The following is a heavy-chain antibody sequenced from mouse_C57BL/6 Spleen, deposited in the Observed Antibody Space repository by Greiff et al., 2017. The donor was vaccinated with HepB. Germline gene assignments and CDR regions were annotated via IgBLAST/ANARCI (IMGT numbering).Heavy chain of an antibody. CDR1: GYTFTDYY. V-gene: IGHV1-26*01. CDR3: ASASYYAMDY. Sequence: EVQLVESGPELVKPGASVKISCKASGYTFTDYYMNWVKQSHGKSLEWIGDINPNNGGTSYNQKFKGKATLTVDKSSSTAYMELRSLTSEDSAVYYCASASYYAMDYWGQGTSVTVSS. CDR2: INPNNGGT. J-gene: IGHJ4*01.